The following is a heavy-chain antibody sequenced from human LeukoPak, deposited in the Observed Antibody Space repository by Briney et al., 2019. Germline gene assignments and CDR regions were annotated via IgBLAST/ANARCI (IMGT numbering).Heavy chain of an antibody. CDR1: GYTFTSYD. CDR3: ARGGMYYYDSSGYYYFDY. J-gene: IGHJ4*02. V-gene: IGHV1-2*02. D-gene: IGHD3-22*01. Sequence: ASVKVSCKASGYTFTSYDINWVRQAPGQGLEWMGWINPNSGGTNYAQKFQGRVTMTRDTSISTAYMELGRLRSDDTAVYYCARGGMYYYDSSGYYYFDYWGQGTLVTVSS. CDR2: INPNSGGT.